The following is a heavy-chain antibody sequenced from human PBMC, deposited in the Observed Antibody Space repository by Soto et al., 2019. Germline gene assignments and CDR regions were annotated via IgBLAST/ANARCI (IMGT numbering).Heavy chain of an antibody. D-gene: IGHD3-10*01. CDR1: GYSFSSND. CDR3: ARDRDRGGLDY. Sequence: QVQLVQSGAEEKKPGASGTLSCKTYGYSFSSNDLHWVRQAPGTRLAWMGGINIDSGNTKNSQKFQDRVTITRDTSARTVDMKLTSLRSEDTAVYYCARDRDRGGLDYWGQGTLVTVSS. CDR2: INIDSGNT. J-gene: IGHJ4*02. V-gene: IGHV1-3*05.